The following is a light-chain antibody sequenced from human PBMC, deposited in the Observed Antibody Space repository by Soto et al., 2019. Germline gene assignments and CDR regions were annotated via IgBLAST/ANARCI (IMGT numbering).Light chain of an antibody. CDR3: QKFNKWPWT. V-gene: IGKV3-15*01. Sequence: EIILMQSPVTLSVSPGERATLSCRASQSVGSNLAWYQQKPGQAPRLLIYGASTRATGVPPRFSGSGSGTEFTLTISSLQSEDFAVYYCQKFNKWPWTFGQGTKVDIK. J-gene: IGKJ1*01. CDR2: GAS. CDR1: QSVGSN.